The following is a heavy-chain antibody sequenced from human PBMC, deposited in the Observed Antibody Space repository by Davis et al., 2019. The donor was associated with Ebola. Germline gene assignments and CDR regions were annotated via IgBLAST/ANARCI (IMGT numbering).Heavy chain of an antibody. Sequence: ASVKVSCKASGYTFTSYDINWVRQATGQGLEWMGWMNPNSGNTGYAQKFQGRVTMTRDTSTSTVYMELSSLRSEDTAVYYCAREKRGWDAFDIWGQGTMVTVSS. CDR3: AREKRGWDAFDI. J-gene: IGHJ3*02. CDR2: MNPNSGNT. V-gene: IGHV1-8*01. CDR1: GYTFTSYD. D-gene: IGHD3-10*01.